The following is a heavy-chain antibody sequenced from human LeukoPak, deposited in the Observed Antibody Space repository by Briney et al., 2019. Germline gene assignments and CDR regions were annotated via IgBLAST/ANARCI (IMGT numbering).Heavy chain of an antibody. D-gene: IGHD3-3*01. J-gene: IGHJ4*02. CDR2: TGGSSDNT. CDR1: GFTFSTYA. V-gene: IGHV3-23*01. Sequence: GGSLRLSCAASGFTFSTYAMTWVRQAPGKGLEWVSVTGGSSDNTYYADSLKGRFTISRDNSKNTLYLQVSGLRAEDTAVYYCARVSTFWSGSSYYFDYWGQGTLVTVSS. CDR3: ARVSTFWSGSSYYFDY.